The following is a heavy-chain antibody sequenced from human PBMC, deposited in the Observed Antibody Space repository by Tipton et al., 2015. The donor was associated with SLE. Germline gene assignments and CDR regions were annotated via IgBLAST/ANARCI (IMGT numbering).Heavy chain of an antibody. CDR1: GYSISSGYY. D-gene: IGHD2-8*01. CDR2: ITDNGDT. Sequence: GLVKPSETLSLTCAVSGYSISSGYYWGWIRQPPGKGPEWIGRITDNGDTYYIPSLQSRVTMSVDTSKNHFSLKLSSVTAADTAVYYCARHDTNYGRNWFDPWGQGTLVTVSS. V-gene: IGHV4-38-2*01. CDR3: ARHDTNYGRNWFDP. J-gene: IGHJ5*02.